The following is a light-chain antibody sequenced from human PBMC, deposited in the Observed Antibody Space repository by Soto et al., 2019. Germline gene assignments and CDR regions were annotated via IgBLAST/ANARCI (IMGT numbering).Light chain of an antibody. Sequence: EIVLTQSPGTLSLSPGERATLSCRASQSVSSSYLAWYQQKPGQAPRLLIYGAASRATGIPDRFSGSGSLTDFTLTISRLEPEDFAVYYCHQYGSSAWTFGQGTKVDIK. V-gene: IGKV3-20*01. J-gene: IGKJ1*01. CDR2: GAA. CDR1: QSVSSSY. CDR3: HQYGSSAWT.